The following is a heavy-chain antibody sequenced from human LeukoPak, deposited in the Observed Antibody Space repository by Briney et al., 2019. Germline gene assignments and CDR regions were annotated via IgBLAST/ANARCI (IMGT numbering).Heavy chain of an antibody. V-gene: IGHV4-31*03. Sequence: SQTLSLTCTVSGVSISSGGYYWSWIRQHPGKGLEWIGYIYYSGSTYYNPSLKSRVTISVDTSKNQFSLKLSSVTAADTAVYYCARGSNGLGYAFDIWGQGTMVTVSS. D-gene: IGHD3-16*01. J-gene: IGHJ3*02. CDR2: IYYSGST. CDR1: GVSISSGGYY. CDR3: ARGSNGLGYAFDI.